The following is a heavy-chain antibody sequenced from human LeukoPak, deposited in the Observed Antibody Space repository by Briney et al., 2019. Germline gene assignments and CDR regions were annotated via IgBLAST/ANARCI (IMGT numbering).Heavy chain of an antibody. CDR2: ISGSGGNT. CDR1: GFTFSSYA. V-gene: IGHV3-23*01. CDR3: AKGRSDVAARPRFDP. D-gene: IGHD6-6*01. J-gene: IGHJ5*02. Sequence: PGGSLRLSCAASGFTFSSYAMSWVRQAPGKGLEWVSGISGSGGNTYYADSVKGRFTISRDNSKNTLYLQVNCLRADDTAVYYCAKGRSDVAARPRFDPWGQGTLVTVSS.